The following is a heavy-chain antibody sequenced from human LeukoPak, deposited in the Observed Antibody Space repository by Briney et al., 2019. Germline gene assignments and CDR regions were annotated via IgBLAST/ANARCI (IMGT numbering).Heavy chain of an antibody. Sequence: GGSLRLSCAASGFTFSSYAMSWVRQAPGKGLEWASAISGSGGSTYYADSVKGRFTISRDNSKNTLYLQMNSLRAEDTAVYYCAKDLWPYYYDSSGYFLGDYWGQGTLVTVSS. D-gene: IGHD3-22*01. J-gene: IGHJ4*02. CDR3: AKDLWPYYYDSSGYFLGDY. V-gene: IGHV3-23*01. CDR1: GFTFSSYA. CDR2: ISGSGGST.